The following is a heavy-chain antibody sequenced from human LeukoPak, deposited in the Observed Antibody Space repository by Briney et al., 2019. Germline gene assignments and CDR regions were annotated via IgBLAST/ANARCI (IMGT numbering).Heavy chain of an antibody. J-gene: IGHJ6*04. D-gene: IGHD6-6*01. CDR1: GGSVSSGGYY. CDR2: IYYSGST. CDR3: ARDSRREFEYSSSSDYNLDV. Sequence: SETLSLTCSVSGGSVSSGGYYWSWIRQHPGKGLEWIGYIYYSGSTYYNPSLKSRVTISVDTSKNQFSLKLISVTAADTAVYYCARDSRREFEYSSSSDYNLDVWGKGTTVTVSS. V-gene: IGHV4-31*03.